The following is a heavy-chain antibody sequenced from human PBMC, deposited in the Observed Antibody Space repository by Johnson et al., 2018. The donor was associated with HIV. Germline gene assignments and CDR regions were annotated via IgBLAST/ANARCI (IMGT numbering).Heavy chain of an antibody. J-gene: IGHJ3*02. CDR1: GFTFTNYW. D-gene: IGHD4-11*01. CDR3: VRDDGSNDEAFDI. CDR2: IKQDGSEK. Sequence: VQLVESGGGLVQPGGSLRLSCEASGFTFTNYWMSWVRQAPGKGLEWVADIKQDGSEKYYLDSVKGRFTISRDNAKKSLELQMNNLRAEDTAVDYCVRDDGSNDEAFDIWGQGTMVAVSS. V-gene: IGHV3-7*05.